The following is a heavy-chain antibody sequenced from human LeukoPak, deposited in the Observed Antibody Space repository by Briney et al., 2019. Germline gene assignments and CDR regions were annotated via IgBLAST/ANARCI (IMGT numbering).Heavy chain of an antibody. CDR1: GGSISSSNW. V-gene: IGHV4-4*02. Sequence: PSETLSLTCAVSGGSISSSNWWSWVRQPPGKGLEWIGEIYHSGSTNYNPSLKSRVTISVDKSKNQFSLKLSSVTAADTAVYYCARGPAEYDILTGSPAPFDYWGQGTLVTVSS. CDR3: ARGPAEYDILTGSPAPFDY. J-gene: IGHJ4*02. CDR2: IYHSGST. D-gene: IGHD3-9*01.